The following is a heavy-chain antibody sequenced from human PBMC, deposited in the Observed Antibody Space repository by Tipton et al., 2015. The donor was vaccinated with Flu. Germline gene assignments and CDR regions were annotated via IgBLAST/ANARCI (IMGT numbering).Heavy chain of an antibody. V-gene: IGHV3-30*03. D-gene: IGHD1-14*01. CDR1: GFNFSNFG. Sequence: SLRLSCTAPGFNFSNFGMHWVRQAPGKGLEWVAALSHDGSSKYYADSVKGRFTISRDNSKNTLFLEMNSLRAEDTAVYYCVRAIYNSDNYSGQGTLVTVPS. CDR2: LSHDGSSK. CDR3: VRAIYNSDNY. J-gene: IGHJ4*02.